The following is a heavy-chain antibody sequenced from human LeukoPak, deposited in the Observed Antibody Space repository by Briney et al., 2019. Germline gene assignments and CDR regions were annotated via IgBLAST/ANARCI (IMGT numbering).Heavy chain of an antibody. J-gene: IGHJ3*01. CDR3: ARERVTTTAFDV. CDR1: GFSFSRYR. CDR2: ITTTSSQI. Sequence: GGSLRLSCAASGFSFSRYRMNWVRQAPGKGLEWVSYITTTSSQIYYGDSVKGRFTISRDNAKNSLYLQMNSLRAEDTAVYYCARERVTTTAFDVWGQGTMVTVSS. V-gene: IGHV3-21*01. D-gene: IGHD5-12*01.